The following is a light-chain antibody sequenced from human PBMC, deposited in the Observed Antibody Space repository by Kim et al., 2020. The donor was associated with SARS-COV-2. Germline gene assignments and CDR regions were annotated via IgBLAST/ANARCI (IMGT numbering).Light chain of an antibody. CDR1: SGHSSYA. Sequence: QPVLTQSPSASASLGASVKLTCTLSSGHSSYAIAWHQQQPEKGPRYLMKLNSDGSHSKGDRIPDRFSGSSSGAERYLTISSLQSEDEADYYCQTWGTGPWVFGGGTKL. CDR2: LNSDGSH. V-gene: IGLV4-69*01. J-gene: IGLJ3*02. CDR3: QTWGTGPWV.